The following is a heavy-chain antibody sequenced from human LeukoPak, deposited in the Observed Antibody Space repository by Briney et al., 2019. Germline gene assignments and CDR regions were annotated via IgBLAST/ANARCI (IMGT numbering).Heavy chain of an antibody. CDR1: GFTFSSYA. D-gene: IGHD2-2*02. V-gene: IGHV3-30-3*01. Sequence: GGSLRLSCAASGFTFSSYAMHWVRQAPGKGLEWVAVISYDGSNKYYADSVKGRFTISRDNSKNTLYLQMNSLRAEDTAVYYCTGGDCSSTSCYTSFDYWGQGTLVTVSS. CDR2: ISYDGSNK. J-gene: IGHJ4*02. CDR3: TGGDCSSTSCYTSFDY.